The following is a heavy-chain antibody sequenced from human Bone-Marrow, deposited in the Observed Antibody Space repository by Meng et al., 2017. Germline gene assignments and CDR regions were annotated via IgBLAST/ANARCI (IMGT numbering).Heavy chain of an antibody. CDR3: ARESSYGSNAFDI. V-gene: IGHV3-33*01. CDR2: IWYDGSNK. D-gene: IGHD5-18*01. CDR1: GFTFSSYG. Sequence: GGSLRLSCAASGFTFSSYGMHWVRQAPGKGLEWVAVIWYDGSNKYYADSVKGRFTISRDNSKNTLYLQMNSLRAEDTAVYYCARESSYGSNAFDIWGQGTWSPSPQ. J-gene: IGHJ3*02.